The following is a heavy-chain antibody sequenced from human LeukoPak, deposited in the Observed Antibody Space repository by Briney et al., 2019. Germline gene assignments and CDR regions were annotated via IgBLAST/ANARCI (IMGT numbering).Heavy chain of an antibody. V-gene: IGHV4-4*07. D-gene: IGHD3-3*01. J-gene: IGHJ2*01. CDR3: ARDKRYDFWSGYKYWYFDL. CDR1: GGSISSYN. Sequence: PSETLSLTCTVSGGSISSYNWSWIRQPAGKGLEWIGRIYTSGSTNYNPSLKSRVTMSVDTSKNQFSLKLSSVTAADTAVYYCARDKRYDFWSGYKYWYFDLWGRGTLVTVSS. CDR2: IYTSGST.